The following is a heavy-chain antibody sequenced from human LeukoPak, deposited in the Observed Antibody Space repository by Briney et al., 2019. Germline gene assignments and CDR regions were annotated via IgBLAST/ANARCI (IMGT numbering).Heavy chain of an antibody. CDR3: ARGGGAAAFHY. CDR1: GGSISSYY. J-gene: IGHJ4*02. V-gene: IGHV4-59*01. CDR2: IYYSGST. D-gene: IGHD6-13*01. Sequence: SETLSLTCTVSGGSISSYYWSWIRQPPGKGLEWIGYIYYSGSTNYNPSLKSRVTISVDTSKNQFSLKLSSVTAADTAAYYCARGGGAAAFHYWGQGTLVTVSS.